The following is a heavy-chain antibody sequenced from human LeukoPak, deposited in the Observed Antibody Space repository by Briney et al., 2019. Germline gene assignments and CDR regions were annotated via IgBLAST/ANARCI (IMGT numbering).Heavy chain of an antibody. CDR1: GYTFTNYG. CDR2: ISAYNGYT. D-gene: IGHD4-23*01. V-gene: IGHV1-18*01. J-gene: IGHJ1*01. CDR3: ARDKAVTTEVTQHFQH. Sequence: ASVKVSCKASGYTFTNYGISWVRQAPGQGLEWMGWISAYNGYTDYAQNLQFRVTMTTDTSTSTAYMELRSLRSDDTAVYYCARDKAVTTEVTQHFQHWGQGTLVTVSS.